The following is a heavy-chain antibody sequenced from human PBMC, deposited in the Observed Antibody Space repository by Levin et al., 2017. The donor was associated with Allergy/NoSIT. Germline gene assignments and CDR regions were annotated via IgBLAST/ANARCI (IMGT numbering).Heavy chain of an antibody. CDR3: TTDLDTDNS. V-gene: IGHV3-15*07. Sequence: GGSLRLSCAGSGVTFSDTWMNWVRQAPGKGLEWVGRIKSKTHGGATDYAAPVKGRFPISRDDSRNTLSLKMSSLETDDTAVYYRTTDLDTDNSGGQGTLVTVSA. CDR2: IKSKTHGGAT. J-gene: IGHJ5*01. D-gene: IGHD2-8*02. CDR1: GVTFSDTW.